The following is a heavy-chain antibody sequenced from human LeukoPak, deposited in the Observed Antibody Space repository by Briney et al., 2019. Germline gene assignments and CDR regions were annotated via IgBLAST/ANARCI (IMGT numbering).Heavy chain of an antibody. J-gene: IGHJ4*02. CDR1: GYTFTSYY. CDR2: INPSGGST. CDR3: ARDLPDYYDSSGYDY. D-gene: IGHD3-22*01. V-gene: IGHV1-46*01. Sequence: ASVKVSRKSSGYTFTSYYMHSVRHAPGQGLEGMGIINPSGGSTSYAQKFKGRVTMPRDTSTSTVYMELSSLRSEDTAVYSCARDLPDYYDSSGYDYWGQGTLVTVSS.